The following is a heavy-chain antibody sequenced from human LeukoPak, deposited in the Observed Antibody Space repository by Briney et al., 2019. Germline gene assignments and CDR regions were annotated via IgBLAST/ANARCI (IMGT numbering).Heavy chain of an antibody. CDR3: SKDAPVRGFGGKDY. J-gene: IGHJ4*02. Sequence: GGSLRLSCAASGFTFSSYGMSWVRQAPGKGLEWVSSSGGNYADSVKGRFTICRDNSKNTLYMQMNRLRAEDTAVYYCSKDAPVRGFGGKDYWGQGTLVTVSS. V-gene: IGHV3-23*01. CDR1: GFTFSSYG. D-gene: IGHD3-10*01. CDR2: SGG.